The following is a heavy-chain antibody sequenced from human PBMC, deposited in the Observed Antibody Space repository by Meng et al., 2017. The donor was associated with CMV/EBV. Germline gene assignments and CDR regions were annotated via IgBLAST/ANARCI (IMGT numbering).Heavy chain of an antibody. CDR1: GYTFTSYY. CDR3: ARGTVLRFLEWLVRGGYFDY. V-gene: IGHV1-46*01. J-gene: IGHJ4*02. Sequence: ASVKVSCKASGYTFTSYYMHWVRQAPGQGLEWMGIINPSGGSTSYAQKFQGRVTMTRNTSISTAYMELSSLRSEDTAVYYCARGTVLRFLEWLVRGGYFDYWGQGTLVTVSS. D-gene: IGHD3-3*01. CDR2: INPSGGST.